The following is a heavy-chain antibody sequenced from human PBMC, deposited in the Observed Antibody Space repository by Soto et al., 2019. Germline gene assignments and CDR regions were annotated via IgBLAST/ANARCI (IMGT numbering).Heavy chain of an antibody. V-gene: IGHV1-69*01. Sequence: QVQLVQSGAEVKKPGSSVKVSCKASGGTFSSYAMSWVRQAPGQGLEWMGGIIPIFGTANYAQKFQGRVTITADESTSTAYMELSSLRSEDTAVYYCAGSIAAAGTGGPSYYYYYGMDVWGQGTTVTVSS. CDR3: AGSIAAAGTGGPSYYYYYGMDV. J-gene: IGHJ6*02. D-gene: IGHD6-13*01. CDR1: GGTFSSYA. CDR2: IIPIFGTA.